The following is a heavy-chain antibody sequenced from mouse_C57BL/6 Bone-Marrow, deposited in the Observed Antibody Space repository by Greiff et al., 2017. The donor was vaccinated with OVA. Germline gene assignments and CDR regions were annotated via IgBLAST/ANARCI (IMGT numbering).Heavy chain of an antibody. CDR2: IGPETGDT. CDR3: TTTAQATPAWFAY. Sequence: EVQLQESGAELVRPGASVKLSCTASGFNIKDDYMHWVKQRPEQGLEWIGWIGPETGDTEYASKVQGKATITADTASNTAYLQLSSLTSEDTAVYYFTTTAQATPAWFAYWGQGTLVTVSA. CDR1: GFNIKDDY. D-gene: IGHD3-2*02. V-gene: IGHV14-4*01. J-gene: IGHJ3*01.